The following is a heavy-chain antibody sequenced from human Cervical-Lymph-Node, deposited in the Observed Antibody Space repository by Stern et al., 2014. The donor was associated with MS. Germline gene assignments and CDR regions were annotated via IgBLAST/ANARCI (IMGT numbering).Heavy chain of an antibody. J-gene: IGHJ4*02. CDR3: ARRGVRSRSSFDY. D-gene: IGHD1-26*01. Sequence: QVQLQQSGPGLVKPSETLSLTCTVSGGSISSSSSYWGWIRQPPGKGLEWIGSIYYSGSTYNNPFLKSRVTISVDTFKHPFSLRLSCVTAADTAVYYCARRGVRSRSSFDYWGQGTLVTVSS. CDR1: GGSISSSSSY. CDR2: IYYSGST. V-gene: IGHV4-39*01.